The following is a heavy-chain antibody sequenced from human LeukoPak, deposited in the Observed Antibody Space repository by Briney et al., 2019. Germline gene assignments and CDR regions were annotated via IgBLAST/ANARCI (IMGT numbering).Heavy chain of an antibody. CDR1: GYTLTESS. Sequence: ASVKVSCKVSGYTLTESSMHWVRQAPGKGLEWMGGFDPEDGETIYAQKFQGRVTMTEDTSTDTAYMELSSLRSEDTAVYYCATGDFWSGYRKGFSAMDVWGQGTTVTVSS. V-gene: IGHV1-24*01. CDR2: FDPEDGET. J-gene: IGHJ6*02. D-gene: IGHD3-3*01. CDR3: ATGDFWSGYRKGFSAMDV.